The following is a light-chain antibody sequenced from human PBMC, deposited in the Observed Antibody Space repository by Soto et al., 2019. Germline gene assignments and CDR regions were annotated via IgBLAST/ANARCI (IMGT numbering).Light chain of an antibody. V-gene: IGKV3-11*01. CDR2: DAS. J-gene: IGKJ4*01. CDR1: QSVSSY. CDR3: QQRSNWPLT. Sequence: IVVTQSPATLSLSPGGRATLSCRASQSVSSYLAWYQQKPGQAPRLLIFDASNRATGIPARFSGSGSGTDFTLTISSLEPEDFAVYYCQQRSNWPLTFGGGTKVDIK.